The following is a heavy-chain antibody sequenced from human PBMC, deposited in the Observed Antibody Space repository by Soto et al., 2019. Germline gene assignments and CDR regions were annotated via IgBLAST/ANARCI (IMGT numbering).Heavy chain of an antibody. CDR3: ASGGFDY. CDR2: ISSDNTYI. V-gene: IGHV3-21*01. J-gene: IGHJ4*02. CDR1: GFTFSSYT. Sequence: EVQLVESGGGLVKPGWSLRLSCAASGFTFSSYTLNWVRQAPGKGLEWVSSISSDNTYIYYAVSVRGRFTVSRDNAKNALYLQMNRLRAEDTAVYYCASGGFDYWGQGTLVTVSS.